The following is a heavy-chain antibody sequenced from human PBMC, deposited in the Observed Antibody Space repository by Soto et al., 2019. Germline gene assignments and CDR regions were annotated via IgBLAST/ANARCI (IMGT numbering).Heavy chain of an antibody. J-gene: IGHJ5*02. D-gene: IGHD3-3*01. CDR3: ARDQRRDYDFWSGFPPTIWFHP. CDR1: GYTFTLYA. CDR2: INAANGNT. V-gene: IGHV1-3*01. Sequence: ASVKVSCKASGYTFTLYAMHWVRQAPGQRLEWMGWINAANGNTKSSQKFQGRVTFTRDTSASTGYMELSTLNSADTAVYYCARDQRRDYDFWSGFPPTIWFHPWGQG.